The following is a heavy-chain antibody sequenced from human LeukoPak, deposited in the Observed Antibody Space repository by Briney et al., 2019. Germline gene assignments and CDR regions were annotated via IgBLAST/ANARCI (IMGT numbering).Heavy chain of an antibody. V-gene: IGHV4-34*01. CDR2: INHSGST. D-gene: IGHD5-12*01. J-gene: IGHJ4*02. CDR3: AAGVEMATINY. Sequence: SETLSLTCAVYGGSFSGCYWSWIRQPPGKGLEWIGEINHSGSTNYNPSLKSRVTISVDTSKNQFSLKLSSVTAADTAVYYCAAGVEMATINYWGQGTLVTVSS. CDR1: GGSFSGCY.